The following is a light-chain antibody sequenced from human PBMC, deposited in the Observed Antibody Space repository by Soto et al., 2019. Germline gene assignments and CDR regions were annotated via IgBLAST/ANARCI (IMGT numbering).Light chain of an antibody. V-gene: IGLV1-47*02. J-gene: IGLJ3*02. CDR1: GSNIGPNY. CDR2: NND. CDR3: VAWDDSLSGRV. Sequence: QSVLTQPPSASGTPGQRVTMSCSGSGSNIGPNYVYWFQQFPGTAPKLLIYNNDQRPSGVPDRFSGSKSGTSASLDISGLRSEDEADYYCVAWDDSLSGRVFGGGTKVTVL.